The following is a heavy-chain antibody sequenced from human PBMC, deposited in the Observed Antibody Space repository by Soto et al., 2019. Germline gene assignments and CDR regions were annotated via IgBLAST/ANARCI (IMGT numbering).Heavy chain of an antibody. CDR3: GSSGRGDFTAMVNYFYYGMDV. D-gene: IGHD5-18*01. Sequence: GSLRLSCIASGFTFSSHGMHWVRQAPGKGLEWVAVIWFDGSNKYYADSVKGRFTVSRDNSKNTLYLQMNSLRAEDTAVYYCGSSGRGDFTAMVNYFYYGMDVWGQGTTVTVSS. CDR1: GFTFSSHG. CDR2: IWFDGSNK. J-gene: IGHJ6*02. V-gene: IGHV3-33*01.